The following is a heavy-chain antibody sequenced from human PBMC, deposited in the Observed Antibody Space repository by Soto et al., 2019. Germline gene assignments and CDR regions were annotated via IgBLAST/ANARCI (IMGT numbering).Heavy chain of an antibody. J-gene: IGHJ4*02. CDR1: GYTFTSYG. CDR2: INTDNGNT. D-gene: IGHD3-22*01. Sequence: ASVKVSCKASGYTFTSYGISWVRQAPGQGLEWMGWINTDNGNTKYAQKFQGRVTMTRDRSTTTAYMELRSLRSDDTAVYYCARVGLTMIVVTSGVRWGQATKVTVAS. CDR3: ARVGLTMIVVTSGVR. V-gene: IGHV1-18*04.